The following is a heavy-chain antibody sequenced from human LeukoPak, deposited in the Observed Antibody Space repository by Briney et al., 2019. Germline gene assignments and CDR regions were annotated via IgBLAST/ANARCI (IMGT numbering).Heavy chain of an antibody. J-gene: IGHJ4*02. CDR1: GFTFSTYN. CDR3: ARVLRDSSGLYLDY. D-gene: IGHD3-22*01. Sequence: GGSLRLSCAPSGFTFSTYNMNGVRQAPGKGLEWVSSISSSSSYIYYAASVKGRFTISRDNAKNSLYLQMNSLRAEDTAVYYCARVLRDSSGLYLDYWGQGTLVTVSS. CDR2: ISSSSSYI. V-gene: IGHV3-21*01.